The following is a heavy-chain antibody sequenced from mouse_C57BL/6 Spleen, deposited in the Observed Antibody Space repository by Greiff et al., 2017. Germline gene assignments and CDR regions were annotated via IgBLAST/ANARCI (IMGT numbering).Heavy chain of an antibody. D-gene: IGHD1-1*01. CDR1: GYTFTSYW. J-gene: IGHJ1*03. Sequence: QVQLQQPGAELVLPGASVKLSCKASGYTFTSYWMHWVKQRPGQGLEWIGEIDPSDSYTNYNQKFKGKSTLTVDKSSSTAYMQLSSLTSEDSAVYYCARGTTVVARYCDVWGTGTTVTVSS. V-gene: IGHV1-69*01. CDR3: ARGTTVVARYCDV. CDR2: IDPSDSYT.